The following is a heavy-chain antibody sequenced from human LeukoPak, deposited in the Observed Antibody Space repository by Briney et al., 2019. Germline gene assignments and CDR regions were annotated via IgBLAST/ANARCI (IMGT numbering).Heavy chain of an antibody. V-gene: IGHV4-61*02. Sequence: PSETLSLTCTVSGGSISSGSYYWSWIRQPAEKGLEWIGRIYTSGSTNYNPSLKSRVTISLDTSKNQFSLKLSSVTAADTAVYYCARERAYYDILPRWFDPWGQGTLVTVSP. CDR3: ARERAYYDILPRWFDP. CDR2: IYTSGST. CDR1: GGSISSGSYY. J-gene: IGHJ5*02. D-gene: IGHD3-9*01.